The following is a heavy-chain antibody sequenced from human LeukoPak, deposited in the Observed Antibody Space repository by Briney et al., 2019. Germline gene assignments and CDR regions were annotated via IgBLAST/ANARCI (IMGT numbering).Heavy chain of an antibody. Sequence: PSETLSLTCTVSGGSISGSSYYWGWIRQPPGKGLEWIGSIYYSGSTYYNPSLKSRVTISVDTSKNQFSLKLSSVTAADTAVYYCARLVPGGAERERYSRGRGSRGFDPWGQGTLVTVSS. D-gene: IGHD6-19*01. CDR3: ARLVPGGAERERYSRGRGSRGFDP. V-gene: IGHV4-39*01. CDR1: GGSISGSSYY. J-gene: IGHJ5*02. CDR2: IYYSGST.